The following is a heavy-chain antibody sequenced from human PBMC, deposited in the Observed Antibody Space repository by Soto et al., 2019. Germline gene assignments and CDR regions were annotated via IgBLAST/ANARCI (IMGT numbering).Heavy chain of an antibody. Sequence: ASVKVSCKASGYTFTSYAMHWVRQAPGQRLEWMGWINAGNGNTKYSQKFQGRVTITRDTSASTAYMELSSLRSEDTAVYYCARARIAARPEWYFDLWGRGTLVTAPQ. J-gene: IGHJ2*01. CDR1: GYTFTSYA. CDR2: INAGNGNT. CDR3: ARARIAARPEWYFDL. D-gene: IGHD6-6*01. V-gene: IGHV1-3*01.